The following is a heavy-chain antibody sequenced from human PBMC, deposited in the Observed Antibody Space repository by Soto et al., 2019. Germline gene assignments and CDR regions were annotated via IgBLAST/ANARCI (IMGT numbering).Heavy chain of an antibody. V-gene: IGHV5-51*01. CDR1: GYTFPNYW. J-gene: IGHJ4*02. CDR3: ARRKASSTTSLSFRAGFDY. D-gene: IGHD2-2*01. CDR2: IYPNDSDT. Sequence: GESLKISCKGSGYTFPNYWIGWVRQMPGKGLDWMGMIYPNDSDTRYSPSFQGQVTISTDKSITTAYLQWSGLKASDTAMYYCARRKASSTTSLSFRAGFDYWGQGTLVTVSS.